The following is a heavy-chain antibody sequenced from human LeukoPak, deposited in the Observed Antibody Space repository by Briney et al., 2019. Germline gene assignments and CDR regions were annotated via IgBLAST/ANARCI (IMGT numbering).Heavy chain of an antibody. CDR3: AKNVVPTPPGSFRFDP. CDR2: ISYDGSNK. D-gene: IGHD2-2*01. CDR1: GFTFSTYG. J-gene: IGHJ5*01. Sequence: GGSLRLSCAASGFTFSTYGMHWVRQAPGKGLEWVAVISYDGSNKYFADSVKGRFTISRDNSKNTLYLQMNSLRAEDTAVYYRAKNVVPTPPGSFRFDPWGQGTPVPVSS. V-gene: IGHV3-30*18.